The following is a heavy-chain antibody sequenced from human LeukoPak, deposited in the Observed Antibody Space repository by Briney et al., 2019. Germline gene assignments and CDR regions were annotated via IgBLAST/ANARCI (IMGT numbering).Heavy chain of an antibody. CDR3: ARRWLQMGSFDY. Sequence: LRLSCAASGVNFSDYYMSWIREPPGKGLEWIGYIYYSGSTYYNPSLKSRVTISVDTSKNQFSLKLSSVTAADTAVYYCARRWLQMGSFDYWGQGTLVTVSS. J-gene: IGHJ4*02. V-gene: IGHV4-30-4*08. CDR1: GVNFSDYY. D-gene: IGHD5-24*01. CDR2: IYYSGST.